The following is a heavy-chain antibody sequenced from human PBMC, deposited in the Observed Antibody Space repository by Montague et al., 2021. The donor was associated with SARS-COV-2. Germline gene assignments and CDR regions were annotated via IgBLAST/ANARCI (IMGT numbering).Heavy chain of an antibody. CDR2: IYHSGST. CDR1: GGSISSSNW. CDR3: ARRPLGYYYYGMDV. V-gene: IGHV4-4*02. Sequence: RPSPTCAVSGGSISSSNWWSWVRQPPGKGLEWIGEIYHSGSTNYNPSLKSRVTISVDKSKNQFSLKLSSVTAADTAVYYCARRPLGYYYYGMDVWGQGTTVTVSS. J-gene: IGHJ6*02.